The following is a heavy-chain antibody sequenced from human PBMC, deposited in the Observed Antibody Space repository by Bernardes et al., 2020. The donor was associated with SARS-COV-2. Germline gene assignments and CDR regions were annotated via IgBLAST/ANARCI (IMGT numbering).Heavy chain of an antibody. J-gene: IGHJ5*02. CDR2: FDPEDGET. D-gene: IGHD3-22*01. CDR1: GYTLTELS. V-gene: IGHV1-24*01. Sequence: ASVKVSCKVSGYTLTELSMHWVRQAPGKGLEWMGGFDPEDGETIYAQKFQGRVTMTEDTSTDTAYMELSSLRSEDTAVYYCATAAGFWKPGVVPMSNWFDHWGQGTLVTVSS. CDR3: ATAAGFWKPGVVPMSNWFDH.